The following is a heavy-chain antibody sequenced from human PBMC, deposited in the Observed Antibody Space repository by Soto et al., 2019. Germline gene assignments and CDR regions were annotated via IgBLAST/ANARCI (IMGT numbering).Heavy chain of an antibody. Sequence: SETLSLTCTVSGGSISSYYWSWIRQPPGKGLEWIGYIYYSGSTNYNPSLKSRVTISVDTSKNQFSLKLSSVTAADTAMYYCASHQADSYQLLSSVAFDIWGQGTMVTVSS. CDR2: IYYSGST. D-gene: IGHD2-2*01. CDR3: ASHQADSYQLLSSVAFDI. CDR1: GGSISSYY. J-gene: IGHJ3*02. V-gene: IGHV4-59*01.